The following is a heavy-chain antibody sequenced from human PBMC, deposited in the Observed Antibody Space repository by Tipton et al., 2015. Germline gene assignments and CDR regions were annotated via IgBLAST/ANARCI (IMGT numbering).Heavy chain of an antibody. CDR2: ISYSGST. V-gene: IGHV4-59*01. CDR1: GGSLNDYY. CDR3: ARDLEHGMDV. J-gene: IGHJ6*02. Sequence: GLVKPSETLSLTCSVSGGSLNDYYWSWIRQSPGKGLEWIGYISYSGSTHYNPSLKRRVTISLDTSKNQFSLTLNSVTAADTAVYYCARDLEHGMDVWGQGTTVTVSS. D-gene: IGHD5-24*01.